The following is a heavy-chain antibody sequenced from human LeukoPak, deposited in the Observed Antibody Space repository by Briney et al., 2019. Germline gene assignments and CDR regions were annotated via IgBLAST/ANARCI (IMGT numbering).Heavy chain of an antibody. V-gene: IGHV1-8*01. CDR2: VNPDSGDT. CDR3: TRDWTY. CDR1: GYTFTNYD. J-gene: IGHJ4*02. Sequence: SSVTVSCMTSGYTFTNYDINWVRQAAGQGLEWVGWVNPDSGDTGFAQKFQGRLTITTNTSARIAYMEMSGLTSEDAAVYYCTRDWTYWGPGTLVAVSS. D-gene: IGHD1-1*01.